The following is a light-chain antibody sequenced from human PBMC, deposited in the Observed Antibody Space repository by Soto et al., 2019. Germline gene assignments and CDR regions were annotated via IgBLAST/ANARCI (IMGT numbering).Light chain of an antibody. J-gene: IGLJ2*01. CDR3: QSYDSILDGLI. CDR1: SSNFGAGYD. CDR2: GST. V-gene: IGLV1-40*01. Sequence: QPVLTQPPSVSGAPGQTVTMSCTGSSSNFGAGYDVHWYQQLPGTAPKLLIYGSTNRPSGVAARFSGSKSDTSASLAITGLQAEDEADYYCQSYDSILDGLIFGGGTKLTVL.